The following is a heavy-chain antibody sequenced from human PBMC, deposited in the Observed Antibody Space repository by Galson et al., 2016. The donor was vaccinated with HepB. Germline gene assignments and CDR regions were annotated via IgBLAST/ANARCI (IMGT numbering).Heavy chain of an antibody. CDR3: AKDQGILRHFDWLTYDAFDM. Sequence: SLRLSCAASGFIFGHHSMNWVRQAPGKGLEWVAVISTNGISQNYEDSVKGRFTVYRDNSKNTVDLQMNSLRPEDTAVYYCAKDQGILRHFDWLTYDAFDMWGQGTMVTVSS. J-gene: IGHJ3*02. D-gene: IGHD3-9*01. CDR2: ISTNGISQ. V-gene: IGHV3-30*18. CDR1: GFIFGHHS.